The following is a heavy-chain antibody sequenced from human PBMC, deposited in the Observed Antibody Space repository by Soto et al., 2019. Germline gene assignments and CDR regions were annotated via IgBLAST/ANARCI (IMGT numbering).Heavy chain of an antibody. CDR2: IFYSGSI. V-gene: IGHV4-59*08. Sequence: SETLSLTCTVSGGAVSGYYWSWIRQPPEKGLEWIGYIFYSGSIKYNPSLKSRVTMSVDTSKNQLSLRLTSVTAADTAVYFCARASTLFGVVVSDWGQGSRVTVSS. J-gene: IGHJ4*02. CDR1: GGAVSGYY. D-gene: IGHD3-3*01. CDR3: ARASTLFGVVVSD.